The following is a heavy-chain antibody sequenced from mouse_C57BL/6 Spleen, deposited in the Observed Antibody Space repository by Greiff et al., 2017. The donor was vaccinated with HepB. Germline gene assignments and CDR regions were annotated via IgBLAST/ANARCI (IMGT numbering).Heavy chain of an antibody. D-gene: IGHD1-1*01. Sequence: DVKLVESGGGLVKPGGSLKLSCAASGFTFSDYGMNWVRQAPEKGLEWVAYISSGSSTIYYADTVKGRFTISRDNAKNTLFLQMTSLRSEDTAMYYCARDYYGSRYFDYWGQGTTLTVSS. CDR1: GFTFSDYG. J-gene: IGHJ2*01. CDR3: ARDYYGSRYFDY. CDR2: ISSGSSTI. V-gene: IGHV5-17*01.